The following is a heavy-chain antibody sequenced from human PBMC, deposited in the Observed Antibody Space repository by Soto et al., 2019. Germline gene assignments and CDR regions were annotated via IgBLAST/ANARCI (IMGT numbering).Heavy chain of an antibody. CDR1: GFTFSTYA. CDR2: ISSSGDAT. CDR3: AKALIESSRFYSYFDY. Sequence: GGSLRLSCAASGFTFSTYAMTWVRQAPGKGLEWVSIISSSGDATYYLDSVKGRFTISRDNSRNTLHLQMNSLRAEDAAVYYCAKALIESSRFYSYFDYWGQGTLVTVSS. V-gene: IGHV3-23*01. J-gene: IGHJ4*02. D-gene: IGHD2-2*01.